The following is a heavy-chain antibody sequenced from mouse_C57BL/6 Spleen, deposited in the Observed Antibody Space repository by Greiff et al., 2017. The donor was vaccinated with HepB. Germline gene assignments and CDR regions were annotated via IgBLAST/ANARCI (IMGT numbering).Heavy chain of an antibody. D-gene: IGHD1-1*01. V-gene: IGHV1-15*01. CDR1: GYTFTDYE. CDR3: TRSSLYYYGSSRYFDG. CDR2: IDPETGGT. Sequence: QVQLQQSGAELVRPGASVTLSCKASGYTFTDYEMHWVKQTPVHGLEWIGAIDPETGGTAYNQKFKGKAILTADKSSSTAYMELRSLTSEDSAVYYCTRSSLYYYGSSRYFDGWGTGTTVTVSS. J-gene: IGHJ1*03.